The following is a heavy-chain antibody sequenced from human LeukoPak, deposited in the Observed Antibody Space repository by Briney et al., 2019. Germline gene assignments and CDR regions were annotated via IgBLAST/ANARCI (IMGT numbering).Heavy chain of an antibody. J-gene: IGHJ3*02. Sequence: PGRSLRLSCAASGFTFSSYSMNWVRQAPGKGLEWVSSISSSSSYIYYADSVKGRFTISRDNAKNSLYLQMNSLRAEDTAVYYCARDFKPWAFDIWGQGTMVTVSS. CDR2: ISSSSSYI. CDR3: ARDFKPWAFDI. CDR1: GFTFSSYS. V-gene: IGHV3-21*01.